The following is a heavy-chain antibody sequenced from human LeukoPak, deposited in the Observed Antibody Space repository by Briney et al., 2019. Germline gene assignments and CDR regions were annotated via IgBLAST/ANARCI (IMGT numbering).Heavy chain of an antibody. CDR2: INHSGST. Sequence: SETLSLTCAVYGGSFSGYYWSWIRQPPGKGLEWIGEINHSGSTNYNPSLKSRVTISVDTSKNQLSLKLSSVTAADTAVYYCARRKQQLVRSLDYWGQGTLVTVSS. V-gene: IGHV4-34*01. CDR3: ARRKQQLVRSLDY. D-gene: IGHD6-13*01. CDR1: GGSFSGYY. J-gene: IGHJ4*02.